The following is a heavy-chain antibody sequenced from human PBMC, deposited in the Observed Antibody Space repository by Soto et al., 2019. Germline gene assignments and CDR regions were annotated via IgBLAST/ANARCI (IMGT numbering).Heavy chain of an antibody. V-gene: IGHV1-24*01. CDR2: FDPEDGDT. CDR3: ATLNPYFDF. CDR1: GYTLTGSS. J-gene: IGHJ4*02. Sequence: QVHLVQSGAEVKKPGASVKVSCKVSGYTLTGSSMHWVRQAPGRGLEWMGGFDPEDGDTVYAQSFQGRVTMTEDSSTDTAYMELNSLTSADTAVYYCATLNPYFDFWGQGTPVTVSS.